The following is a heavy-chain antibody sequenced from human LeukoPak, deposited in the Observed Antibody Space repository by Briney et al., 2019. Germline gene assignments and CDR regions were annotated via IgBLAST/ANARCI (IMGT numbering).Heavy chain of an antibody. CDR3: ARSQGAFTMVRGTAFDI. D-gene: IGHD3-10*01. Sequence: SETLSLTCTVSGGSISSYYWSWIRQPAGKGLEWIGRLYTSGSTNYNPSLKSRVTMPVDTSKNQFSLKLSSVTAADTAVYYCARSQGAFTMVRGTAFDIWGQGTMVTVSS. J-gene: IGHJ3*02. CDR1: GGSISSYY. V-gene: IGHV4-4*07. CDR2: LYTSGST.